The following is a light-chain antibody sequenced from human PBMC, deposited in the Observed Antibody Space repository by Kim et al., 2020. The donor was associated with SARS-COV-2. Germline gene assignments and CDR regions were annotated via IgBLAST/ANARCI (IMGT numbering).Light chain of an antibody. Sequence: SYELTQPPAVSVSPGQTASITCSGDELGDKYACWYQQKPGQSPVLVIYQDSKRPSGIPERFSGSNSGNTATRTISGTQTRDEADYYCQAWGTSTVVFGGG. CDR1: ELGDKY. CDR2: QDS. J-gene: IGLJ2*01. CDR3: QAWGTSTVV. V-gene: IGLV3-1*01.